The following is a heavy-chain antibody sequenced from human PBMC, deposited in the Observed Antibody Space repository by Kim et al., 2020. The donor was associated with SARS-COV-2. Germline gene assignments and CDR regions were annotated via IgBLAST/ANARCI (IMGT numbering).Heavy chain of an antibody. CDR3: ARPTNVLLWFGESSDPYYYGMDV. J-gene: IGHJ6*02. D-gene: IGHD3-10*01. V-gene: IGHV3-21*01. CDR1: GFTFSSYS. CDR2: ISSSSSYI. Sequence: GGSLRLSCAASGFTFSSYSMNWVRQAPGKGLEWVSSISSSSSYIYYADSVKGRFTISRDNAKNSLYLQMNSLRAEDTAVYYCARPTNVLLWFGESSDPYYYGMDVWGQGTTVTVSS.